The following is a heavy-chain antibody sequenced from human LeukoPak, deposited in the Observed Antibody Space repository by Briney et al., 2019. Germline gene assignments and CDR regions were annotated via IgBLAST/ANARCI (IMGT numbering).Heavy chain of an antibody. J-gene: IGHJ4*02. Sequence: GESLKISCKASGYNFTPYWIGWVRQMPGKGLEWMGITFPVGSDTKYSPPFQGLVTMSADRSTSTAYLQWNSLKASDTAMYYCARHETILWFGELLGGWLDYWGQGTLVTVSS. CDR2: TFPVGSDT. V-gene: IGHV5-51*01. CDR1: GYNFTPYW. CDR3: ARHETILWFGELLGGWLDY. D-gene: IGHD3-10*01.